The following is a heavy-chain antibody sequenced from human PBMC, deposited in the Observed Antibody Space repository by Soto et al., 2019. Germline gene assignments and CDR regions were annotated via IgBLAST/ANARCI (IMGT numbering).Heavy chain of an antibody. CDR2: ISYDGSNK. J-gene: IGHJ4*02. CDR3: ARDYDFWSGYHLSSAFDY. Sequence: QVQLVESGGGVVQPGRSLRLSCAASGFTFSSYAMHWVRQAPGKGLEWVAVISYDGSNKYYADSVKGRFTISRDNSKNTLCLQMNSLRAEDTAVYYCARDYDFWSGYHLSSAFDYWGQGTLVTVSS. CDR1: GFTFSSYA. V-gene: IGHV3-30-3*01. D-gene: IGHD3-3*01.